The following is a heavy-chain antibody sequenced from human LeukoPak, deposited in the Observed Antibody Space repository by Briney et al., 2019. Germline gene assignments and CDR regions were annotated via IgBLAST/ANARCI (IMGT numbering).Heavy chain of an antibody. V-gene: IGHV3-48*01. D-gene: IGHD4-11*01. CDR3: ARDHNYAFYS. CDR1: GFTFGGYS. CDR2: IGIDSGNT. J-gene: IGHJ4*02. Sequence: GGSLRLSCAATGFTFGGYSMNWVRQAPGKGLEWISYIGIDSGNTKYADSVKGRVTISADKAKNSLYLQMNSLRVEDTAVYYCARDHNYAFYSLGQGNLVNVT.